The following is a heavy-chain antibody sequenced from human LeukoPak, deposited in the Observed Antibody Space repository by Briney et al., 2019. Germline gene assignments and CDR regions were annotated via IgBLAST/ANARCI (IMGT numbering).Heavy chain of an antibody. CDR1: GFTFSSYS. Sequence: PGGSLRLSCAASGFTFSSYSMNWVRQAPGKGLAWVSYISSSSSTIYYADSVKGRFTIARDKAKNSLYLQMNSLRAEDTAVYYCARQSSGYDSDFDYWGQGTLVTVSS. CDR2: ISSSSSTI. D-gene: IGHD3-22*01. J-gene: IGHJ4*02. CDR3: ARQSSGYDSDFDY. V-gene: IGHV3-48*01.